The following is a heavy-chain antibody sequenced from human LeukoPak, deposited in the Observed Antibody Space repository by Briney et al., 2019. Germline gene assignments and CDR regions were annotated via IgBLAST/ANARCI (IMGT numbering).Heavy chain of an antibody. V-gene: IGHV3-23*01. CDR2: ISDSGGRT. CDR1: GITLSNYG. J-gene: IGHJ4*02. CDR3: AKRGVVIRVILVGFHKEAYYFDS. D-gene: IGHD2-21*01. Sequence: GGSLRLSCGVSGITLSNYGMNWVRQAPGKGLEWVAGISDSGGRTNYADSVKGRFTISRDNPKNTLYLHMSSLRAEDTAVYFCAKRGVVIRVILVGFHKEAYYFDSWGRGALVTVSS.